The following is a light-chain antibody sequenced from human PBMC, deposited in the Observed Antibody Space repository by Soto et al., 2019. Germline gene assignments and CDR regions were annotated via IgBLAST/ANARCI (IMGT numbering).Light chain of an antibody. J-gene: IGKJ2*01. CDR2: GAS. CDR1: QYVTSTY. CDR3: QQYGSSPH. V-gene: IGKV3-20*01. Sequence: EIVLTQSPGTLSLSPGERATLSCRASQYVTSTYLAWYQQKPGQAPRLLIYGASTRATGIPDKFSGSGSGTDFTLTISRLEPEDSAVYFCQQYGSSPHFGQGTKLEIK.